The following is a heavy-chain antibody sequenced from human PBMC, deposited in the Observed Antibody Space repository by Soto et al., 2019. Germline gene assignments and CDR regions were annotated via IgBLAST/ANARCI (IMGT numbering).Heavy chain of an antibody. CDR3: SRAQLGAATDIYAFDI. D-gene: IGHD6-13*01. Sequence: QVQLQESGPGLVKPSQTLSLTCTVSGGSISRGGDYWSWIRQHPGKGLEWIGYIYYSGSTYYNPSLKSRVTISVDKSKNQFSLKLSSVTAADTAVYYWSRAQLGAATDIYAFDIWGQGTIVTVSS. V-gene: IGHV4-31*03. J-gene: IGHJ3*02. CDR1: GGSISRGGDY. CDR2: IYYSGST.